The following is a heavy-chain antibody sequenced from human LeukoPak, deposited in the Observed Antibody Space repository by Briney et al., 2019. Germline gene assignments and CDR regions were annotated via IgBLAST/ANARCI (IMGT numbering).Heavy chain of an antibody. CDR2: ISGASERT. J-gene: IGHJ4*02. Sequence: QTGGSLRLSCAASGFSFGNYAMSWVRQAPGKGLEWVSAISGASERTYYADSVKGRFTISRDNSKNTLYLQMNSLRAEDTAVYYCARERRLGYCSGGSCYFDYWGQGTLVTVSS. CDR1: GFSFGNYA. V-gene: IGHV3-23*01. CDR3: ARERRLGYCSGGSCYFDY. D-gene: IGHD2-15*01.